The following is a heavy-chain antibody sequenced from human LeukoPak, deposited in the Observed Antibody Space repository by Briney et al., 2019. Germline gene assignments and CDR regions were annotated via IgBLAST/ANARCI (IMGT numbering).Heavy chain of an antibody. V-gene: IGHV1-46*01. J-gene: IGHJ6*02. D-gene: IGHD6-13*01. Sequence: ASVKVSCKASGYTFTSYYMHWVRQAPGQGLEWMGIINPSGGSTSYAQKFQGRVTMTRDTSTSTVYMELSSLRSEDTAVYYCARDLASSSWYPHHYYYGMDVWGQGTTVTVSS. CDR1: GYTFTSYY. CDR2: INPSGGST. CDR3: ARDLASSSWYPHHYYYGMDV.